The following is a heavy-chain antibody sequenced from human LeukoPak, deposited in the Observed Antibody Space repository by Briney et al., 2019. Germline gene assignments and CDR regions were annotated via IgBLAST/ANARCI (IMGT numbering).Heavy chain of an antibody. CDR1: GYSFTSYW. CDR3: ARLPYYYDSSGYSTLGAFDI. V-gene: IGHV5-51*01. J-gene: IGHJ3*02. CDR2: IYPGDSDT. Sequence: GESLKISCKGSGYSFTSYWIGWVRQMPGKGLEWMGIIYPGDSDTRYSPSFQGQVTISADKSISTAYLQWSSLKASDIAMYYCARLPYYYDSSGYSTLGAFDIWGQGTMVTVSS. D-gene: IGHD3-22*01.